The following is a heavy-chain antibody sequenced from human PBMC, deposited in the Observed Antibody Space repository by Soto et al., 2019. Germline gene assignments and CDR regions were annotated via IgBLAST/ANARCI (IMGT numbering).Heavy chain of an antibody. CDR1: GGSVSTGVHY. D-gene: IGHD6-13*01. CDR3: ARGDYTSWYWFDR. CDR2: IYYSGST. Sequence: QVQLQESGPGLVKPSETLSLTCTVSVSGGSVSTGVHYWSWIRQPPGKGLEWIGYIYYSGSTNYSPSLNSRVTISVDTSKNQFSLKLTSVTAADTAVYYCARGDYTSWYWFDRWGRGTLVTVSS. V-gene: IGHV4-61*08. J-gene: IGHJ2*01.